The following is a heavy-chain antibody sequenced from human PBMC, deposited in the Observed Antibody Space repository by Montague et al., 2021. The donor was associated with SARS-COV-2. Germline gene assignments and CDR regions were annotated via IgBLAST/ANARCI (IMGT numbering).Heavy chain of an antibody. CDR3: ARDQVLWFGEHVV. Sequence: SLSLSFAASGFTFSSYSMNWVRQTPGKGLEWVSYISSSSTIYYADSVKGRFTISRDNAKNSLHLQMNSLRDEDTAVYYCARDQVLWFGEHVVWGQGTLVTVSS. CDR1: GFTFSSYS. V-gene: IGHV3-48*02. CDR2: ISSSSTI. J-gene: IGHJ4*02. D-gene: IGHD3-10*01.